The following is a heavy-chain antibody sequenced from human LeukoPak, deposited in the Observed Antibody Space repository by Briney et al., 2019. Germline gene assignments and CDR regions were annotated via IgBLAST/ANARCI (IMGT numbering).Heavy chain of an antibody. CDR3: ARHRGDFGDSRGNFDS. Sequence: SQTLSLTCTVSGGSISSGGYYWSWIRQHPGKGLEWIGYIYHSGSTYYTPSLKSRVTISVDTSKNQFSLNLSSVTAADTAVYYCARHRGDFGDSRGNFDSWGQGTLVTVSS. CDR2: IYHSGST. D-gene: IGHD4-17*01. CDR1: GGSISSGGYY. J-gene: IGHJ4*02. V-gene: IGHV4-31*03.